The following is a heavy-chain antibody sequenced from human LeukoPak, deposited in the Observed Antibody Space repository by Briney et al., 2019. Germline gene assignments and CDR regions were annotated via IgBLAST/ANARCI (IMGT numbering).Heavy chain of an antibody. J-gene: IGHJ3*02. V-gene: IGHV4-31*03. CDR3: ARDTIPGAFDI. D-gene: IGHD3-9*01. CDR1: GASVSSGSYY. CDR2: IYYSGST. Sequence: KASETLSLTCTVSGASVSSGSYYWSWIRQPPGKGLEWIGYIYYSGSTYYNPSLKSRVTISVDTSKNQLSLKLSSVTAADTAVYYCARDTIPGAFDIWGQGTMVTVSS.